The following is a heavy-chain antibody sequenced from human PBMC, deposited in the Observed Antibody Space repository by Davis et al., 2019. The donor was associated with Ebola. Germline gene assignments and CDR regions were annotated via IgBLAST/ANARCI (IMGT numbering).Heavy chain of an antibody. CDR2: ISWNSGSI. J-gene: IGHJ4*02. Sequence: GGSLRLSCAASGFTFDDYAMHWVRQAPGKGLEWVSGISWNSGSIGYADSVKGRFTISRDNAKNSLYLQMNSLRAEDTALYYCAKDKGYCSGGSCLYYFDYWGQGTLVTVSS. V-gene: IGHV3-9*01. CDR3: AKDKGYCSGGSCLYYFDY. CDR1: GFTFDDYA. D-gene: IGHD2-15*01.